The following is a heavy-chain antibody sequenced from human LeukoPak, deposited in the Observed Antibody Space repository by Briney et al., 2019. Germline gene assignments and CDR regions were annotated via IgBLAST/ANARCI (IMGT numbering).Heavy chain of an antibody. CDR2: IHADSGDT. CDR3: TIGLAGDWDAFDI. Sequence: ASVKVSCKTSGYTFTTCAVHWVRQAPGQRLEWMGWIHADSGDTKYSQKLQGRVAIARDTSASTIYMELTSLRIEDTAVYFCTIGLAGDWDAFDIWGLGTMVTVSS. D-gene: IGHD6-19*01. J-gene: IGHJ3*02. CDR1: GYTFTTCA. V-gene: IGHV1-3*01.